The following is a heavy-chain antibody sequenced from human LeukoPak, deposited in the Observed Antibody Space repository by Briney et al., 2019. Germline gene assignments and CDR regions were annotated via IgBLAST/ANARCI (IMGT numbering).Heavy chain of an antibody. CDR2: INQDGSET. CDR3: ARDAHIVVVTALSS. Sequence: PGGSLRLSCVVSGFTFSSFWMTWVRQPPGKGLERVANINQDGSETYFVDSVKGRFTISRDNSKNTLYLQMNSLRAEDTAVYYCARDAHIVVVTALSSWGQGTLVTVSS. J-gene: IGHJ5*02. V-gene: IGHV3-7*01. CDR1: GFTFSSFW. D-gene: IGHD2-21*02.